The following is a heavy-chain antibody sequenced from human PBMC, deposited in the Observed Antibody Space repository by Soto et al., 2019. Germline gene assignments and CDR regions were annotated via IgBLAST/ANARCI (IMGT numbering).Heavy chain of an antibody. J-gene: IGHJ4*02. CDR2: ISASSGST. V-gene: IGHV1-18*01. CDR1: GFIFTSYA. Sequence: ASVKVSCKASGFIFTSYAITWVRQAPGQGLEWMGWISASSGSTNYAQKFQGRVTMTADTSTSTAYMELSSLRSEDTAVYYCARGLGYSYGCFDYWGQGTLVTVSS. CDR3: ARGLGYSYGCFDY. D-gene: IGHD5-18*01.